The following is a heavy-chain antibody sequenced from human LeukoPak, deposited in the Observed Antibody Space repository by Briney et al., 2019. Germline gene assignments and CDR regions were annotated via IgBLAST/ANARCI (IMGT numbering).Heavy chain of an antibody. D-gene: IGHD3-22*01. Sequence: KASDTLSLTCTVSGGSISSYYWSWIRQPAGKGLEWIGRIYTSGSTNYNPSLKSRVTMSVDTSKNQFSLKLSSVTAADTAVYYCARGRYRARYKSLNYYDSFDIWGQGTMVTVSS. CDR1: GGSISSYY. J-gene: IGHJ3*02. CDR2: IYTSGST. CDR3: ARGRYRARYKSLNYYDSFDI. V-gene: IGHV4-4*07.